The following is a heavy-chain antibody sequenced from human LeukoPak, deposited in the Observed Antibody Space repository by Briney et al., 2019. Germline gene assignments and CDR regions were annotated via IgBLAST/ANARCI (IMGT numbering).Heavy chain of an antibody. V-gene: IGHV3-11*01. CDR1: GFTFSDYY. CDR3: ARVISGTYGLDY. D-gene: IGHD3-10*01. CDR2: ITSSGSTI. J-gene: IGHJ4*02. Sequence: PGGTLRLSCAASGFTFSDYYMTWIRQAPGKGLEWVSYITSSGSTIHYADSVKGRFTISRDNAKDSLFLQMNSLRADDTAIYYCARVISGTYGLDYWAREPWSPSPQ.